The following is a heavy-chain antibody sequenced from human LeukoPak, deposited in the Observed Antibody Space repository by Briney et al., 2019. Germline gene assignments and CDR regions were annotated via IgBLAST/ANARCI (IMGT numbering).Heavy chain of an antibody. Sequence: GASVKVSCKASGGTFSRYAISWERHAPGQGLEWMGRIIPILGIANYAQKFQGRVTITADKSTSTAYMELSSLRSEDTAVYYCAHLAAPFDPWGQGTLVTVSS. D-gene: IGHD6-25*01. J-gene: IGHJ5*02. CDR1: GGTFSRYA. V-gene: IGHV1-69*04. CDR3: AHLAAPFDP. CDR2: IIPILGIA.